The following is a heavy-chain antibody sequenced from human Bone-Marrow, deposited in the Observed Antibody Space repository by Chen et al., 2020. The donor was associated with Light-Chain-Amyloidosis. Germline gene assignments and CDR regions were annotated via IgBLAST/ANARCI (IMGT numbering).Heavy chain of an antibody. CDR2: ISGSGGST. CDR1: GFTFSSYA. D-gene: IGHD3-3*01. Sequence: EVQLVESGGGLVQPGGCLRLSCAASGFTFSSYAMSWVRQAPGKGLEWVSAISGSGGSTYYADSVKGRFTISRDNSKNTLYLQMNSLRAEDTAVYYCAKFKVDFWSGFPPHFDYWGQGTLVTVSS. J-gene: IGHJ4*02. V-gene: IGHV3-23*04. CDR3: AKFKVDFWSGFPPHFDY.